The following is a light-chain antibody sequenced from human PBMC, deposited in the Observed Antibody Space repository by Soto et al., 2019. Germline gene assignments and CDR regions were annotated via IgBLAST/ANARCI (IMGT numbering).Light chain of an antibody. V-gene: IGKV1-12*01. Sequence: DIQMTQSPSSVSASVGDRVTITCRASQDIDSWLARYQQKPGKAPKLLIYAASSLQSGVPSRFSGSGSGTDFTFTISSLQPEDFATYYCQQGSSFPWTFGQGTKVEIK. J-gene: IGKJ1*01. CDR3: QQGSSFPWT. CDR1: QDIDSW. CDR2: AAS.